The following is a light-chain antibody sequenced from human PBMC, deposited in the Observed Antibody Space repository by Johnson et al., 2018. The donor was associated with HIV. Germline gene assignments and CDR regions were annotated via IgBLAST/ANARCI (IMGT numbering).Light chain of an antibody. V-gene: IGLV1-51*01. Sequence: QSVLTQPPSVSAAPGRKVTISCSGSSSNIGDNYVSWYQQLPGTAPKLLIYDNNNRPSGIPDRFSGSKSGTSATLGITGLQTGDEADYYCGTWDTSLSSYVFGTGTKVTAL. CDR2: DNN. J-gene: IGLJ1*01. CDR1: SSNIGDNY. CDR3: GTWDTSLSSYV.